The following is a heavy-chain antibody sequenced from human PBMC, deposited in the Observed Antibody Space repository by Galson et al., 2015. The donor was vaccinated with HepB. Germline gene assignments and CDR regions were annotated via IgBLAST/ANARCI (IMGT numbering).Heavy chain of an antibody. Sequence: SVKVSCKASGGTFSSYTISWVRQAPGQGLEWMGRIIPILGIANYAQKFQGRVTITADKSTSTAYMELSSLRSEDTSVYYCARDSNNAPTYYYYGMDVWGQGTTVTVSS. D-gene: IGHD1-14*01. CDR2: IIPILGIA. CDR3: ARDSNNAPTYYYYGMDV. V-gene: IGHV1-69*04. J-gene: IGHJ6*02. CDR1: GGTFSSYT.